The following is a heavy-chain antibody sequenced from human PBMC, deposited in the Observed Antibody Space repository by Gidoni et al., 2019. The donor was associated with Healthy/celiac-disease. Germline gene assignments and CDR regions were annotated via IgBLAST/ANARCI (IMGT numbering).Heavy chain of an antibody. CDR3: ARSYCSGGSCYNY. D-gene: IGHD2-15*01. J-gene: IGHJ4*02. Sequence: QLQLQESGPGLVKPSETLSLTCTVSGGSTSSSSYYWGWIRQPPGKGLEWIGSIYYSGSTYYNPSLKSRVTISVDTSKNQFSLKLSSVTAADTAVYYCARSYCSGGSCYNYWGQGTLVTVSS. V-gene: IGHV4-39*01. CDR1: GGSTSSSSYY. CDR2: IYYSGST.